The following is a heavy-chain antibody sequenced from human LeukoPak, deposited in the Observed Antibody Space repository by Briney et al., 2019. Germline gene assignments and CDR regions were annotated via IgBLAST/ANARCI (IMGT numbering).Heavy chain of an antibody. J-gene: IGHJ4*02. Sequence: GGSLRLSYAVSGFTFSDYYMSWVRQAPGKGLEWVSYISSTSTYTNYADSVKGRFTISRDNAKNSLYLQMNSLRAEDTAVYYCARREARIFDYWGQGTLVTVSS. CDR2: ISSTSTYT. D-gene: IGHD1-26*01. V-gene: IGHV3-11*03. CDR1: GFTFSDYY. CDR3: ARREARIFDY.